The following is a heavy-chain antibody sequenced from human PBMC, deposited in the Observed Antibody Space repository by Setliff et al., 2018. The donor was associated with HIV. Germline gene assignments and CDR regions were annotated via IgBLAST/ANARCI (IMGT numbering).Heavy chain of an antibody. V-gene: IGHV4-38-2*02. Sequence: SETLSLTCTVSGYSISSGYYWGWIRQPPGKGLEWIGSIYHSGSTYYNPSLKSRVTISVDTSKNQFSLKLSSVTAADTAVYYCARAASVYDSPKGAFDIWGQGTMVT. CDR2: IYHSGST. J-gene: IGHJ3*02. CDR3: ARAASVYDSPKGAFDI. D-gene: IGHD3-22*01. CDR1: GYSISSGYY.